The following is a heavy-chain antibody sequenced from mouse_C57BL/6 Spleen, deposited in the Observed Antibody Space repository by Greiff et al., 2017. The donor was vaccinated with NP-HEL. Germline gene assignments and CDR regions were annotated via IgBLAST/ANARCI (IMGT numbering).Heavy chain of an antibody. CDR1: GFTFSSYT. D-gene: IGHD1-1*01. J-gene: IGHJ4*01. CDR3: ARSYYYGSSYGAMDY. Sequence: EVKLVESGGGLVKPGGSLKLSCAASGFTFSSYTMSWVRQTPEKRLEWVATISGGGGNTYYPDSVKGRFTISRDNAKNTLYLQMSSLRSEDTALYYCARSYYYGSSYGAMDYWGQGTSVTVSS. V-gene: IGHV5-9*01. CDR2: ISGGGGNT.